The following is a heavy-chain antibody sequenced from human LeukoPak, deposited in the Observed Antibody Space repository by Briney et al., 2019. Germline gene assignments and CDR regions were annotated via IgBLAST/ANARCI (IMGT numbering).Heavy chain of an antibody. CDR3: ATNYYDSSGYYQSLGY. CDR2: IIPILGIA. D-gene: IGHD3-22*01. J-gene: IGHJ4*02. Sequence: SVKVSCKASGGTFSSYTISWVRQAPGQGLEWMGRIIPILGIANYAQKFQGRVTITADKSTSTAYMELSSLRSEDTAVYYCATNYYDSSGYYQSLGYWGQGTLSPSPQ. V-gene: IGHV1-69*02. CDR1: GGTFSSYT.